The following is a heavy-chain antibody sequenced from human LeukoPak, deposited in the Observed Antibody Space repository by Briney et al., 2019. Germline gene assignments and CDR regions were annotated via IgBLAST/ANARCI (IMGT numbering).Heavy chain of an antibody. CDR3: ARDRSITFGGVIAH. CDR1: GFTFSSYS. J-gene: IGHJ4*02. V-gene: IGHV3-21*01. CDR2: ISSSSSYI. Sequence: GGSLRLSCAGYGFTFSSYSMNWVRQAPGKGLEWVSSISSSSSYIYYADSVKGRFTISRDNAKNSLYLQMNSLRAEDTAVYYCARDRSITFGGVIAHWGQGTLVTVSS. D-gene: IGHD3-16*02.